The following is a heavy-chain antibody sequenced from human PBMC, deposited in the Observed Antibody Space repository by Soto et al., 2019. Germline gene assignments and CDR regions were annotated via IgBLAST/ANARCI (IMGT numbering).Heavy chain of an antibody. D-gene: IGHD3-10*01. CDR1: GFTFSNAW. CDR2: IKSKTDGGTT. J-gene: IGHJ6*02. CDR3: TTGLYYYGSASKGGMDV. V-gene: IGHV3-15*01. Sequence: EVQLVESGGGLVKPGGSLRLSCAASGFTFSNAWMSWVRQAPGKGLEWVGRIKSKTDGGTTDYAAPVKGRFTISRDDSKNTLYLQMNSLKTEDTAVYYCTTGLYYYGSASKGGMDVWGQGTTVTVSS.